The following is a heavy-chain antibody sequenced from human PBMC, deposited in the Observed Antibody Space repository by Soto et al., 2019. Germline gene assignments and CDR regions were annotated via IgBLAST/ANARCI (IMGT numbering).Heavy chain of an antibody. D-gene: IGHD1-26*01. Sequence: ASVKVSCKASGYTFTSYGISWVRQAPGQGLEWMGWISAYNGNTNYAQKLQGRVTMTTDTSTSTAYMELRSLRSDDTAVYYCARDRRIVGAYYGMDVWGQGTTVTVSS. CDR1: GYTFTSYG. V-gene: IGHV1-18*04. CDR3: ARDRRIVGAYYGMDV. CDR2: ISAYNGNT. J-gene: IGHJ6*02.